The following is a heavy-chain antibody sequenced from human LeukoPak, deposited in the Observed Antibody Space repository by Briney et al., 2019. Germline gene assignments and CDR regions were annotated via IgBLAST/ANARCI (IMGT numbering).Heavy chain of an antibody. Sequence: GGSLRLSCAASGFTFSSYGMHWVCQAPGKGLEWVAFIRYDGSNKYYADSVKGRFTISRDNSKNTLYLQMNSLRAEDTAVYYCAKSVTTMVRGYFDYWGKGTLVTVTS. V-gene: IGHV3-30*02. CDR2: IRYDGSNK. D-gene: IGHD3-10*01. J-gene: IGHJ4*02. CDR3: AKSVTTMVRGYFDY. CDR1: GFTFSSYG.